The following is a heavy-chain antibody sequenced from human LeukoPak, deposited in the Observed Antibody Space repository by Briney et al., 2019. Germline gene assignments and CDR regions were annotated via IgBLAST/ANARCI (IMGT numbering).Heavy chain of an antibody. J-gene: IGHJ4*01. CDR3: ARGGGVAMAATEPPPDY. D-gene: IGHD2-15*01. Sequence: GGSLRLSCAASGFTVSTKYMSWVRQAPGKGLEWVSTMYSGGSTYYADSVKGRFTISRDNSKNTLFLHMSGLRAEDTALYFCARGGGVAMAATEPPPDYWGHGTLVTVSS. V-gene: IGHV3-53*01. CDR2: MYSGGST. CDR1: GFTVSTKY.